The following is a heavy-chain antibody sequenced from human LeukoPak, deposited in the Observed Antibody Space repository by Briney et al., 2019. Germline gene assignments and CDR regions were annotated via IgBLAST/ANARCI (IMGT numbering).Heavy chain of an antibody. V-gene: IGHV1-24*01. CDR2: FDPEDGET. CDR3: ARAALGYFDY. Sequence: ASVKVSCKVSGYTLTELSMHWVRQAPGKGLEWMGGFDPEDGETIYAQKFQGRVTITADRSTSTAYMELSSLRSEDTAVYYCARAALGYFDYWGQGTLVTVSS. CDR1: GYTLTELS. J-gene: IGHJ4*02. D-gene: IGHD3-16*01.